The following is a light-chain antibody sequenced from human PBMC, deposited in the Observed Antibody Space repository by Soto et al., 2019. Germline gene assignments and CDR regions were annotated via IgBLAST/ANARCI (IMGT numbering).Light chain of an antibody. Sequence: DIQMTQSPSNLSGSVGDRVTITCRASQTISSWLAWYQQKPGKAPKLLIYKASTLKSGVPSRFSGSGSGTDFTLTISSLQPEDFATYYCQNSYNSPWTFGQGTKV. CDR3: QNSYNSPWT. J-gene: IGKJ1*01. V-gene: IGKV1-5*03. CDR2: KAS. CDR1: QTISSW.